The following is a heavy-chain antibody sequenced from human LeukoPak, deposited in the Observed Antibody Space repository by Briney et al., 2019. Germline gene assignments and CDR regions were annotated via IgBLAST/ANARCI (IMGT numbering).Heavy chain of an antibody. J-gene: IGHJ4*02. CDR1: GGSISNYY. D-gene: IGHD2-21*02. CDR2: IYYSGST. Sequence: SETLSLTCTVSGGSISNYYWSWIRQPPGKGLEWIGYIYYSGSTNYNPSLKSRVTISVDTSKNQFSLKLSSVTAADTAVYYCARTYCGGSCYYRYWGQGTLVTVSS. CDR3: ARTYCGGSCYYRY. V-gene: IGHV4-59*01.